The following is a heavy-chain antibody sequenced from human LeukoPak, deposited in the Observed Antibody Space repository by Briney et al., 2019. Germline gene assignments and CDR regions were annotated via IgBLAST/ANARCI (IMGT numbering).Heavy chain of an antibody. V-gene: IGHV4-61*01. CDR1: GGSVSSGSYY. J-gene: IGHJ6*02. D-gene: IGHD5-12*01. Sequence: SETLSLTCTVSGGSVSSGSYYWSWIRQPPGKGLEWIGYIYYSGSTNYNPSLKSRVTISVDTSKNQFSLKLSSVTAADTAVYYCARERYSGYLNYYYYYGMDVWGQGTTVTVSS. CDR2: IYYSGST. CDR3: ARERYSGYLNYYYYYGMDV.